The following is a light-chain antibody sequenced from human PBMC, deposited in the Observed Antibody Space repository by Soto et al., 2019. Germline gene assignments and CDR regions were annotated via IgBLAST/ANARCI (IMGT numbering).Light chain of an antibody. CDR1: QSIRSN. V-gene: IGKV3-15*01. CDR3: QQYNSWPLT. Sequence: EIVMTQSPATLSVSPGDRVTLSCRASQSIRSNSAWYQQKPGQAPRLLIYGASTRATGIPGRFSGSGYETEFTLTISSLQSEDFAVYYCQQYNSWPLTFGQGTRLEIK. J-gene: IGKJ5*01. CDR2: GAS.